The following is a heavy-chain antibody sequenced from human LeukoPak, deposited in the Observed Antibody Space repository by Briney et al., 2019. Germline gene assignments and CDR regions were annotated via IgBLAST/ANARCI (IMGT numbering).Heavy chain of an antibody. Sequence: GGSLRLSCAASGLTFSNYAMSWVRQAPGKGLECVSGISGSGDISYYIDSVKGRFTISRDNSKNTLYLQMNSLRVEDTAVYYCAKQPSTVVTQSTRFDYWGQGNLVIVSS. J-gene: IGHJ4*02. V-gene: IGHV3-23*01. CDR2: ISGSGDIS. CDR1: GLTFSNYA. CDR3: AKQPSTVVTQSTRFDY. D-gene: IGHD4-23*01.